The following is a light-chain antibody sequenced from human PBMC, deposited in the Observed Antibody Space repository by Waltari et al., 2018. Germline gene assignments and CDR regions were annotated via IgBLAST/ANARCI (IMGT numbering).Light chain of an antibody. J-gene: IGLJ1*01. CDR2: QDS. V-gene: IGLV3-27*01. CDR3: YSTTDNNLGV. Sequence: SSELTQPSSVSVSPGQTAQITCSGDMLPKKYTRWFQQKPGQAPVLVLYQDSARPSGIPERFSGSSSGTTVTLTISGAQVEDEADYYCYSTTDNNLGVFGPGTRVTVL. CDR1: MLPKKY.